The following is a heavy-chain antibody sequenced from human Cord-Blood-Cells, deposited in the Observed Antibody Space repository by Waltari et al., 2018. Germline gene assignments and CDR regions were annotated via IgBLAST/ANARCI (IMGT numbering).Heavy chain of an antibody. CDR2: IYWNDDK. CDR3: AHSRAAAGTNHLDY. V-gene: IGHV2-5*01. D-gene: IGHD6-13*01. J-gene: IGHJ4*02. CDR1: GFSLSTSGVG. Sequence: QITLKESGPTLVKPTQTLTLTCTFSGFSLSTSGVGVGWIRQPPGKALEWLALIYWNDDKRYSPSLTSRLTITNDTSKNQVVLTMTNMDPVDTATYYCAHSRAAAGTNHLDYWGQGTLVTVSS.